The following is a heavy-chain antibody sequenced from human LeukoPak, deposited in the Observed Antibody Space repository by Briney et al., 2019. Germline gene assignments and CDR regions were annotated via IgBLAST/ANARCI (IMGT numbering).Heavy chain of an antibody. J-gene: IGHJ4*02. V-gene: IGHV3-7*04. CDR2: IKQDGSER. CDR3: ARDDGIRTVDY. Sequence: GGSLRLSCAASGFTFSSYWMTWVRQGPGKGLEWVANIKQDGSERYCLDSVKGRFTISRDNAKDSLYLQMNSPRAEDTAVYYCARDDGIRTVDYWGQGTLLTVSS. CDR1: GFTFSSYW. D-gene: IGHD2-21*01.